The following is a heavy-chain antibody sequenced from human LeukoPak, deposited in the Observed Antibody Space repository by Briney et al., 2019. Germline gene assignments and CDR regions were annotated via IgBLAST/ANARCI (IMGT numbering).Heavy chain of an antibody. CDR1: GFTFSSYA. CDR2: ISYDGSNK. J-gene: IGHJ4*02. V-gene: IGHV3-30*04. CDR3: ARADSSSWFSEFDY. D-gene: IGHD6-13*01. Sequence: GGSLRLSCAASGFTFSSYAMHWVRQAPGKGLEWVAVISYDGSNKYYADSVKGRFTISRDNSKNTLYLQMNSLRAEDTAVYYCARADSSSWFSEFDYWGQGTPVTVSS.